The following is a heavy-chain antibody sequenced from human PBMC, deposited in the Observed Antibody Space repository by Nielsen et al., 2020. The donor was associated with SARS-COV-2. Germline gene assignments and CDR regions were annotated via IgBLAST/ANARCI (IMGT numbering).Heavy chain of an antibody. J-gene: IGHJ3*02. CDR2: ISGSGGST. Sequence: GESLKISCGASGFTFSSYSMNWVRQAPGKGLEWVSAISGSGGSTYYADSVKGRFTISRDNSKNTLYLQMNSLRAEDTAVYYCAKDAPYAFDIWGQGTMVTVSS. CDR3: AKDAPYAFDI. CDR1: GFTFSSYS. V-gene: IGHV3-23*01.